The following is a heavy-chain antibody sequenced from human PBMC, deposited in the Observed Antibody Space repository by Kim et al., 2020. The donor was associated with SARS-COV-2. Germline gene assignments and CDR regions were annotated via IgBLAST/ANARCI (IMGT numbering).Heavy chain of an antibody. V-gene: IGHV3-23*01. CDR2: T. D-gene: IGHD4-17*01. Sequence: TYYAYSVKGRFTISRDNSKNTLYLQMNSLRAEDTAVYYCAKVSQGLPFDYWGQGTLVTVSS. J-gene: IGHJ4*02. CDR3: AKVSQGLPFDY.